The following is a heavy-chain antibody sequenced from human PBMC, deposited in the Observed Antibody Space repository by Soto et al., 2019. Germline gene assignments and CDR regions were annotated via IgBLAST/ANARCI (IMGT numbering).Heavy chain of an antibody. J-gene: IGHJ4*02. Sequence: SETLSLTFAVYGGSFSGHYWSWIRQPPGKGLEWVGEINHSGSTNYNPSLKSRVTISVDTAKNQFSLKLSSVTAADTAVYYCARRRRGSSGWPGIDYWGQGTLVTVSS. V-gene: IGHV4-34*01. CDR3: ARRRRGSSGWPGIDY. CDR2: INHSGST. D-gene: IGHD6-19*01. CDR1: GGSFSGHY.